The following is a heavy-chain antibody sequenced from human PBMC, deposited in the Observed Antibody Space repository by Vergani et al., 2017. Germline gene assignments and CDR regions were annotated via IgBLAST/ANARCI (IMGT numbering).Heavy chain of an antibody. J-gene: IGHJ5*02. CDR3: GRVADFYGLGSRLLDL. CDR2: MYHSGST. CDR1: GGSMSGYY. Sequence: QVRLQESGPGLVKPSETLSLTCSVSGGSMSGYYWSWIRQPPGKELEWIGYMYHSGSTNYNPSLETRVTISGDTSKNHFSLKLNSVTAAETAVYYCGRVADFYGLGSRLLDLWGQGILVTVSS. V-gene: IGHV4-59*01. D-gene: IGHD3-10*01.